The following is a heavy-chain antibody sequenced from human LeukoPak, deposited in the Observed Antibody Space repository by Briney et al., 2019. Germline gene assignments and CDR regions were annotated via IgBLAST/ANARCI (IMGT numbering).Heavy chain of an antibody. CDR1: GFRFSDFT. CDR2: IGGRGGST. Sequence: GGSLRLSCAASGFRFSDFTMTWVRQAPGKGPEWVSAIGGRGGSTYYADSLGGRFIISRDNSKDMVYLQMNSLKVEDTATYYCGKEGGAWGQGTKVTVSS. CDR3: GKEGGA. D-gene: IGHD3-16*01. V-gene: IGHV3-23*01. J-gene: IGHJ5*02.